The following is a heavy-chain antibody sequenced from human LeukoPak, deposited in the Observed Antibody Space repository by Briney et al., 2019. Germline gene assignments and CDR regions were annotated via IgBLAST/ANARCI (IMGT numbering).Heavy chain of an antibody. CDR2: IKGDGSYR. Sequence: GRTLRLSCTAAVFTFRTYWMSWVRQAAGKGLEWVASIKGDGSYREYVDSVKGRFTISRDNAKNSVYLQMISLRVEDTAVYYCARWRWAQSEFEYWGRGTLVTVSS. CDR3: ARWRWAQSEFEY. CDR1: VFTFRTYW. V-gene: IGHV3-7*01. J-gene: IGHJ4*02. D-gene: IGHD5-24*01.